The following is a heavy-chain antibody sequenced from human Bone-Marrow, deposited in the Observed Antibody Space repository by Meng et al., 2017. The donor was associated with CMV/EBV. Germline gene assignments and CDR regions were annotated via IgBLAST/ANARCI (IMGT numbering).Heavy chain of an antibody. CDR1: GYTFTSYY. CDR2: INPSGGST. CDR3: ARGNFMTTVTTDYYYGLDV. D-gene: IGHD4-11*01. J-gene: IGHJ6*02. V-gene: IGHV1-46*01. Sequence: ASVKVSCKASGYTFTSYYIHWVRQAPGQGLEWMGIINPSGGSTSYAQKFQGRVTMTRDTSTSTVYMELSSLRSEDTAVYYCARGNFMTTVTTDYYYGLDVWGQGPTVTVYS.